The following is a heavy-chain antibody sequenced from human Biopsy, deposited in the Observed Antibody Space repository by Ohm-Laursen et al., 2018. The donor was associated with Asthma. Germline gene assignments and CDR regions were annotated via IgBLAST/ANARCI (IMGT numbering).Heavy chain of an antibody. Sequence: SLRLSCAASGFSFSSYGMHWVRQTPGKGLEWVAVISYDGSSIYYADSVKGRFTISRDNSKNTLSLQMNSLTAEDTAVYYCAREGVAGTHIEDWGQGTLVTISS. V-gene: IGHV3-30*03. CDR3: AREGVAGTHIED. CDR2: ISYDGSSI. CDR1: GFSFSSYG. J-gene: IGHJ4*02. D-gene: IGHD6-19*01.